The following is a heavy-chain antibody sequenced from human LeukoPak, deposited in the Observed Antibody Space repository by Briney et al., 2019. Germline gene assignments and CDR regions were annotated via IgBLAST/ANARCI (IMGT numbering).Heavy chain of an antibody. D-gene: IGHD4/OR15-4a*01. Sequence: GGSLRLSCAVSGFTFTNYWMSWARQSPGKGLEWVANIYLDGSRAYYVDSVKGRFTISRDNAKSTLYLQMNSLRAEDTAVYYCARRAGAYSHPYDYWGQGTLVTVSS. CDR3: ARRAGAYSHPYDY. J-gene: IGHJ4*02. CDR2: IYLDGSRA. V-gene: IGHV3-7*03. CDR1: GFTFTNYW.